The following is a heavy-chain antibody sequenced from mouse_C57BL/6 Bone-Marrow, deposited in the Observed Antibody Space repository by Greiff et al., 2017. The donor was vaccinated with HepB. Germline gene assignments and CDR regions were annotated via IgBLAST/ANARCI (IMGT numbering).Heavy chain of an antibody. Sequence: QVQLQQSGPGLVQPSQSLSITCTVSGFSLTSYGVHWVRQSPGKGLEWLGVIWSGGSTDYNAAFISRLSISKDNSKSQVFFKMNSLQADDTAIYYCARPGFAYWGQGTLVTVSA. CDR2: IWSGGST. J-gene: IGHJ3*01. CDR1: GFSLTSYG. V-gene: IGHV2-2*01. CDR3: ARPGFAY.